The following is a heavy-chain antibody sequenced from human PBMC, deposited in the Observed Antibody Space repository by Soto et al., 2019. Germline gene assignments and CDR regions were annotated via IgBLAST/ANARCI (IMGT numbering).Heavy chain of an antibody. Sequence: PGGSLIVSCTAAGCTFSYYTLSWFRQTTGKGLEWLGFIRNKAYGGTTEYAASVKGRFTISRDDSKSIAYLLMNSLKTEDTAMYYCTRDGRYSGYPPPAFWGQGTLVTVSS. J-gene: IGHJ4*02. V-gene: IGHV3-49*03. CDR3: TRDGRYSGYPPPAF. CDR2: IRNKAYGGTT. CDR1: GCTFSYYT. D-gene: IGHD5-12*01.